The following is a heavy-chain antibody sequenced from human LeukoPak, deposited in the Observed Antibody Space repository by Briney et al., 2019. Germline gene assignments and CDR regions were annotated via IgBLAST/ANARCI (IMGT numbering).Heavy chain of an antibody. CDR2: INVDGSST. V-gene: IGHV3-74*01. CDR3: AKAPVTTCSGAYCYPFDY. CDR1: GFTFSSYW. J-gene: IGHJ4*02. D-gene: IGHD2-21*01. Sequence: GGSLRLSCAASGFTFSSYWMHWVRQTPGKGLLWVSRINVDGSSTSYADSVKGRFTISRDNAKNTLYLQMNSLRAEDATVYYCAKAPVTTCSGAYCYPFDYWGQGTLVTVSS.